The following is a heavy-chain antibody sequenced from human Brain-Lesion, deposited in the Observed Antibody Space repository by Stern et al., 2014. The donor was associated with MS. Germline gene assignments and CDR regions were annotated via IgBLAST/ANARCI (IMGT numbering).Heavy chain of an antibody. J-gene: IGHJ4*02. CDR3: ARDKEDTNMAFRYFDN. V-gene: IGHV4-61*02. Sequence: QVQLQESGPGLVKPSQTLSLTCTVSGGSVGSGSYDWSWIRQPAGKGLEWIGRIYTTGSPYYNPSLKSRVSISIAPSKNQFPLKLPSVTAADTAVYYCARDKEDTNMAFRYFDNWGQGTLVTVSS. CDR1: GGSVGSGSYD. D-gene: IGHD5-18*01. CDR2: IYTTGSP.